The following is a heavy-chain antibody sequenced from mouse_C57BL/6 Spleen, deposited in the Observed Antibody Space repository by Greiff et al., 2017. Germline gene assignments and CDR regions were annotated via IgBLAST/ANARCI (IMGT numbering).Heavy chain of an antibody. CDR1: GYSITSGYY. J-gene: IGHJ3*01. CDR3: ARGDDGYYVGFAY. V-gene: IGHV3-6*01. D-gene: IGHD2-3*01. CDR2: ISYDGSN. Sequence: ESGPGLVKPSQSLSLTCSVTGYSITSGYYWNWIRQFPGNKQEWRGYISYDGSNNYNPSLKNRISITRDTSKNQFFLKLNSVTTEDPATXYCARGDDGYYVGFAYWGQGTLVTVSA.